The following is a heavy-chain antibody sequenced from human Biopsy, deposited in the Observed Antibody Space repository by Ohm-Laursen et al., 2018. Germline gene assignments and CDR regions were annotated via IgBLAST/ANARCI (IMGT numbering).Heavy chain of an antibody. CDR3: AADINVWNVNY. D-gene: IGHD1-1*01. J-gene: IGHJ4*02. Sequence: SVKVSCKVSGYTLTELSMHWVRQAPGKGLEWMGGFAPENGKTVYAQNFQARVSMTEDTSTDTAYMELRSLRSEDTAVYYCAADINVWNVNYWGQGTQVTSPQ. V-gene: IGHV1-24*01. CDR2: FAPENGKT. CDR1: GYTLTELS.